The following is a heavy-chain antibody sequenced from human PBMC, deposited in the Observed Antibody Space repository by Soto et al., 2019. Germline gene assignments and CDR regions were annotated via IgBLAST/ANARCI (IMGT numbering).Heavy chain of an antibody. Sequence: SETLSLTCTVSGGPINSRSYYWGWIRQSPGKGLEWIGTIYYSGSAYYNPSLKSRVTISVDMSKNQFSLKLSSVTAADTAVYYCARHMSYYARSGYYSELPDWFDPWGQGAPVTVSS. CDR2: IYYSGSA. J-gene: IGHJ5*02. D-gene: IGHD3-22*01. CDR3: ARHMSYYARSGYYSELPDWFDP. CDR1: GGPINSRSYY. V-gene: IGHV4-39*01.